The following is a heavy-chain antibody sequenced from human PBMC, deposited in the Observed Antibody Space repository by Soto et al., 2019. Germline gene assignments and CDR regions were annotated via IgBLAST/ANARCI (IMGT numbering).Heavy chain of an antibody. J-gene: IGHJ4*02. CDR1: GFTFSSYS. D-gene: IGHD5-18*01. Sequence: GGSLRLSCAASGFTFSSYSMNWVRQAPGKGLEWVASISSSSSYVYYADSLKGRFTISRDNSKNTLYLQMNSLRPEDTAVYYCAREYSLAVLAPGYWGQGTLVTVSS. CDR3: AREYSLAVLAPGY. V-gene: IGHV3-21*01. CDR2: ISSSSSYV.